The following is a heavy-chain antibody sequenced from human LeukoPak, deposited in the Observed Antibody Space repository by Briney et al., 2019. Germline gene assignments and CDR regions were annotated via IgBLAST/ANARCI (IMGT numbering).Heavy chain of an antibody. CDR3: ARDWAPGSSPLDP. J-gene: IGHJ5*02. CDR2: ISRGNDDT. D-gene: IGHD3-10*01. V-gene: IGHV1-3*01. Sequence: ASVKVSCKASGYTFIDYAIHWVRQAPGQSLEWVGWISRGNDDTKYSQKFQGRVTITKDTSANTVYMELSILRSEDTAVYYCARDWAPGSSPLDPWGQGTLVTVSS. CDR1: GYTFIDYA.